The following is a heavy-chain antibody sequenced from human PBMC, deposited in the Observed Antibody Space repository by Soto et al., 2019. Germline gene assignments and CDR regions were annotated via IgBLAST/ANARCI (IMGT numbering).Heavy chain of an antibody. CDR1: GYSISSGYY. CDR3: AREGDDVLRFLEWLSDGGRYFDY. J-gene: IGHJ4*02. CDR2: SYHSGST. Sequence: TLSLTCAVSGYSISSGYYWGWIRQPPGKGLEWIGTSYHSGSTYYNPSLKSRVTISVDTSKNQFSLKLSSVTAADTAVYYCAREGDDVLRFLEWLSDGGRYFDYWGQGTLVTVSS. D-gene: IGHD3-3*01. V-gene: IGHV4-38-2*02.